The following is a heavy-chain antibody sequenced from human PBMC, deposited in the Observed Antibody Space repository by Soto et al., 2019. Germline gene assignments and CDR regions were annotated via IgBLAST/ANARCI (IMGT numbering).Heavy chain of an antibody. J-gene: IGHJ6*02. Sequence: GGSLRLSCTASGFTFGDHAMSWFRQAPGKGLEWVGFIRSKAYGGTTEYAASVKGRFTISRDDSKSIAYLQMNSLKTEDTAVYYCTRERGVIVVVPYGMDVWGQGTTVTVSS. V-gene: IGHV3-49*03. CDR3: TRERGVIVVVPYGMDV. CDR2: IRSKAYGGTT. D-gene: IGHD3-22*01. CDR1: GFTFGDHA.